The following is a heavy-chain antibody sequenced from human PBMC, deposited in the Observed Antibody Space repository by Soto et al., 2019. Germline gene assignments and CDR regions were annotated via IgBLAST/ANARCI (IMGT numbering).Heavy chain of an antibody. V-gene: IGHV4-30-2*01. CDR3: ARGSYYYDSSGYYLFDY. D-gene: IGHD3-22*01. CDR2: IYHSGST. Sequence: QLQLQESGSGLVKPSQTLSLTCAVSGGSISSGGYSWSWIRQPPGKGLEWIGYIYHSGSTYYNPSLKSRVTISVARSKNQFSLKLSSVTAADTAVYYCARGSYYYDSSGYYLFDYWGQGTLVTVSS. CDR1: GGSISSGGYS. J-gene: IGHJ4*02.